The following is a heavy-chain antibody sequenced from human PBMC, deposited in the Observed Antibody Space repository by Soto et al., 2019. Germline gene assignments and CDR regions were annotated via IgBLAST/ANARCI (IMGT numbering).Heavy chain of an antibody. CDR1: GYTFANFG. CDR3: ARDRPPSTSPHNYFDP. Sequence: QVQLVQSGAEVKKPGASVKVSCKASGYTFANFGISWVRQAPGQGLEWMGWTNAYTGNTNYAQKFQGRVTMTTDTSTTTAYMELRGLRSNDTAVYYCARDRPPSTSPHNYFDPWGQGTLVTVSS. J-gene: IGHJ5*02. CDR2: TNAYTGNT. V-gene: IGHV1-18*01. D-gene: IGHD2-2*01.